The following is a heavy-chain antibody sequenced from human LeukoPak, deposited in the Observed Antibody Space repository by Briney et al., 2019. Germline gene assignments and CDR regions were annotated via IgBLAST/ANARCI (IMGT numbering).Heavy chain of an antibody. D-gene: IGHD3-10*01. V-gene: IGHV4-31*03. CDR1: GGSISSGGYS. Sequence: SQTLSLTCTVSGGSISSGGYSWSWIRQHPGKGLEWIGYIYYSGSSYYNPSFQSRVTISAEMSKNQFSLKLSSVTAADTAVYYCASRASGNYFDYWGQGTLVTVSS. CDR2: IYYSGSS. J-gene: IGHJ4*02. CDR3: ASRASGNYFDY.